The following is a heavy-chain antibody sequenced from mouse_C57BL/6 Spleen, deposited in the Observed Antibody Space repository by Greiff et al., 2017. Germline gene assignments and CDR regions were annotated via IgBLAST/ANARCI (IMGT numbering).Heavy chain of an antibody. CDR1: GYTFTEYT. Sequence: VQLQQSGAELVKPGASVKLSCKASGYTFTEYTIHWVKQRSGQGLEWIGWFYPGSGSIKYNEKFKDKATLTADKSASTVYMELSRLTSEDSAVYFCARHEGSNYYGSSYLAWFAYWGQGTLVTVSA. J-gene: IGHJ3*01. D-gene: IGHD1-1*01. CDR3: ARHEGSNYYGSSYLAWFAY. CDR2: FYPGSGSI. V-gene: IGHV1-62-2*01.